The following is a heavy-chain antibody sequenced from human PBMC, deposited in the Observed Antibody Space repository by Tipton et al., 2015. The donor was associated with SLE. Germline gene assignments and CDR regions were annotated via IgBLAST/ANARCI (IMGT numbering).Heavy chain of an antibody. D-gene: IGHD2-15*01. CDR1: GGSISSSSYY. Sequence: TLSLTCTVSGGSISSSSYYWGWIRQPPGKGLEWIGSIYYSGSTYYNPSLKSRVTISVDTPKNQFSLKLSSVTAADTAVYYCARVRSDIVVVVAATYAFDIWGQGTMGPVSS. CDR3: ARVRSDIVVVVAATYAFDI. V-gene: IGHV4-39*07. CDR2: IYYSGST. J-gene: IGHJ3*02.